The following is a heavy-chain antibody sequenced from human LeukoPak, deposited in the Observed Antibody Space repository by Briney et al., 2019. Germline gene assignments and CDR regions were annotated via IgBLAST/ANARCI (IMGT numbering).Heavy chain of an antibody. CDR3: ARERGYDSSGDAFDI. D-gene: IGHD3-22*01. J-gene: IGHJ3*02. CDR1: GYTFTSYG. CDR2: ISAYNGNT. Sequence: ASVKVSCKASGYTFTSYGISWVRQAPGQGLEWMGWISAYNGNTNYAQKLQGRVTMTTDTSTSTAYMELRSLRSDDTAVYYCARERGYDSSGDAFDIWGQGTMVTVSS. V-gene: IGHV1-18*01.